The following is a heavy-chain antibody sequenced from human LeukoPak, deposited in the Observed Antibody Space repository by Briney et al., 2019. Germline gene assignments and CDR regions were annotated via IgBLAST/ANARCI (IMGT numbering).Heavy chain of an antibody. D-gene: IGHD1-26*01. Sequence: ASVKVSCKASGYTFTGYCMHWVRQAPGQGLEWMGWINPNSGGTNYAQKFQGRVTMTRDTSISTAYMELSRLRSDDTAVYYCARVVGATTVYYYYYMDVWGKGTTVTVSS. CDR1: GYTFTGYC. V-gene: IGHV1-2*02. CDR3: ARVVGATTVYYYYYMDV. J-gene: IGHJ6*03. CDR2: INPNSGGT.